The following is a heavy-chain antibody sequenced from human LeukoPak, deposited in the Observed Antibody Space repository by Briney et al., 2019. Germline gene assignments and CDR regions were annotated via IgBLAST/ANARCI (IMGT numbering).Heavy chain of an antibody. V-gene: IGHV3-23*01. D-gene: IGHD2-15*01. CDR3: APSPNKWPSLLLPAIDV. CDR1: GFTFSSYA. CDR2: ISGSGGST. Sequence: GGSLRLSCAASGFTFSSYAMSWVRQAPGKGLEWVSAISGSGGSTYYADSVKGRLTISRENYKNRLYLQMNSLRAEDRAVYSCAPSPNKWPSLLLPAIDVWGKGTTVTVSS. J-gene: IGHJ6*04.